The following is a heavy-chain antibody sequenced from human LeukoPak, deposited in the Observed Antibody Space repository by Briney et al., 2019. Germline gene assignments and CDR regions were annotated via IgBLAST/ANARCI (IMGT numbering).Heavy chain of an antibody. V-gene: IGHV4-59*08. J-gene: IGHJ4*02. CDR1: GGSINDYY. CDR3: AGHRTILSSWSY. CDR2: IYYSGST. Sequence: SETLSLTCTVSGGSINDYYWTWIRQPPGKGLEWIGHIYYSGSTNYNPSLKSRVTISVDTSKNQFSPKLSSVTAADTAVYYCAGHRTILSSWSYWGQGTLVTISS. D-gene: IGHD6-13*01.